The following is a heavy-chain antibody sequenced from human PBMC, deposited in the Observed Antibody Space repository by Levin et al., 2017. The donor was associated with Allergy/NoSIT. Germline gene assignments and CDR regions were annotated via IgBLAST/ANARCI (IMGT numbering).Heavy chain of an antibody. Sequence: GESLKISCAASGFTFSSYAMSWVRQAPGKGLEWVSAISGSGGSTYYADSVKGRFTISRDNSKNTLYLQMNSLRAEDTAVYYCAKEYYDFWSGYPFDYWGQGTLVTVSS. J-gene: IGHJ4*02. CDR2: ISGSGGST. D-gene: IGHD3-3*01. CDR3: AKEYYDFWSGYPFDY. V-gene: IGHV3-23*01. CDR1: GFTFSSYA.